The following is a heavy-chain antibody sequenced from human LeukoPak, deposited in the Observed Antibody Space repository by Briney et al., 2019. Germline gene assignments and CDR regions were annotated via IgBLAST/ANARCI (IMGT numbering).Heavy chain of an antibody. J-gene: IGHJ6*02. Sequence: SETLSLTCAVYGGSFSGYYWSWIRQPPGKGLEWIGEINHSGSTNYNPSLKSRVTISVDTSKNQFSLKLSSVTAADTAVYYCARCRYCSSTSCYNSPYYYYYGMDVWGQGTTVTVSS. CDR3: ARCRYCSSTSCYNSPYYYYYGMDV. V-gene: IGHV4-34*01. CDR2: INHSGST. D-gene: IGHD2-2*02. CDR1: GGSFSGYY.